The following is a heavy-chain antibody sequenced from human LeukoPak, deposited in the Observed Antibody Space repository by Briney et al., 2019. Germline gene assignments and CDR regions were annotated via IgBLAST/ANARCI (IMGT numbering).Heavy chain of an antibody. V-gene: IGHV4-39*01. CDR3: ARHPDYSSSWYYNYYYGMDV. D-gene: IGHD6-13*01. CDR2: IYYSGST. CDR1: GGSISSSSYY. J-gene: IGHJ6*02. Sequence: PSETLSLTCTVSGGSISSSSYYWGCIRQPPGKGLEWLGCIYYSGSTYYNPSLKSRVTISVDRSKNQFSLKLSSVTAADTAVYYCARHPDYSSSWYYNYYYGMDVWGQGTTVTVSS.